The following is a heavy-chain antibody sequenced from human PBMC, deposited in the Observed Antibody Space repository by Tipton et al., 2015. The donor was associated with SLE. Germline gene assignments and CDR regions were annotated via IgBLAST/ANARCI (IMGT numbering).Heavy chain of an antibody. CDR2: IYYSGST. J-gene: IGHJ3*02. V-gene: IGHV4-61*01. Sequence: TLSLTCTVSGGSLSSSSYYWGWIRQPPGKGLAWIGYIYYSGSTNYNPALKSRVTISVDTSKNQFSLKLSSVTAADTAVNYCARARIAAAFEAFDIWGQGTMVTVSS. D-gene: IGHD6-13*01. CDR1: GGSLSSSSYY. CDR3: ARARIAAAFEAFDI.